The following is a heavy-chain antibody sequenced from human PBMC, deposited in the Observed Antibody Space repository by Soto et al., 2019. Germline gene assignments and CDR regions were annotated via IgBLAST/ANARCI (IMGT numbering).Heavy chain of an antibody. Sequence: QMQLVQSGAEVKKPGSSVKVSCMASGGTLSSFINYPINWVRHAPGQGLEWMGGIVPNVGTVNYAQKFQGRVTITAHKSTGTAYMEVSSLRSEDTALYYCARRDTSGFLRYFDNWGQGTLVTVSS. CDR3: ARRDTSGFLRYFDN. V-gene: IGHV1-69*06. CDR1: GGTLSSFINYP. CDR2: IVPNVGTV. D-gene: IGHD3-3*01. J-gene: IGHJ4*02.